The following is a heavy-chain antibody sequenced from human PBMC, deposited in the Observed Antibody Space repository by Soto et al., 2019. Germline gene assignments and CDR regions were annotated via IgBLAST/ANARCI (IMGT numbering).Heavy chain of an antibody. Sequence: QITLKESGPTLVKPTQTLTLTCTFSGFSLTTARVGVGWIRQPPGEALEWLAVIYWDDSKTYRPSLESRLTISKDTSKNQVPLTMTNIDSRDTATYYCAHAYGGRSLYWGQGTLVTVSS. CDR3: AHAYGGRSLY. CDR2: IYWDDSK. CDR1: GFSLTTARVG. V-gene: IGHV2-5*02. D-gene: IGHD1-26*01. J-gene: IGHJ4*02.